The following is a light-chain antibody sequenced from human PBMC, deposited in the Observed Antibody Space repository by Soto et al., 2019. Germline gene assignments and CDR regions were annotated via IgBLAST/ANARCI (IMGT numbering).Light chain of an antibody. Sequence: DIQMTQSPSTLSGSVGGRVTITCRASQTISSWLAWYQQKPGKAPKLLIYKASTLKSGVPSRFSGSGSGTEFTLTINSLQPDDFATYYCQHYNSYSEAFGQGTKVDIK. CDR1: QTISSW. CDR3: QHYNSYSEA. J-gene: IGKJ1*01. V-gene: IGKV1-5*03. CDR2: KAS.